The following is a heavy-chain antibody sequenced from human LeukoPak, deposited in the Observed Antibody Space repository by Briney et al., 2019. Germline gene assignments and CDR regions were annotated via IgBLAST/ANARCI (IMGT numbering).Heavy chain of an antibody. CDR1: GGSISSGGYY. Sequence: PSQTLSLTCTVSGGSISSGGYYWRWIRKHPGKGLEWIGYIYYSGSTYYNPSLKSRVTISVDTSKNQFSLKLSSVTAADTAVYYCARVADSAGFDYWGQGTLVTVSS. D-gene: IGHD6-13*01. J-gene: IGHJ4*02. V-gene: IGHV4-31*03. CDR2: IYYSGST. CDR3: ARVADSAGFDY.